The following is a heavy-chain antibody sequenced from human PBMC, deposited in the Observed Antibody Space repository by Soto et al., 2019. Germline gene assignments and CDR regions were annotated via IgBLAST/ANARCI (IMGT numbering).Heavy chain of an antibody. CDR1: GASITSDGYS. CDR2: IFHSGST. CDR3: ARDPSHWFDP. Sequence: TLSLTCAVSGASITSDGYSWSWIRQSPGKGLEWIGYIFHSGSTQYNPPLRGRVTISVDRSKNQFSLRLNSVTAADTAVYYCARDPSHWFDPWGQGALVTVSS. J-gene: IGHJ5*02. V-gene: IGHV4-30-2*06.